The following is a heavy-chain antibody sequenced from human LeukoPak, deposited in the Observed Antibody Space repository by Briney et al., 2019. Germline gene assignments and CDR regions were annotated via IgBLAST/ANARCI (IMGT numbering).Heavy chain of an antibody. J-gene: IGHJ4*02. CDR1: GFAFSSYW. CDR2: IKQGGSEK. D-gene: IGHD3-10*01. V-gene: IGHV3-7*05. Sequence: GGSLRLSCAASGFAFSSYWMSWVRQAPGKGLEWVANIKQGGSEKYYVDSVKGRFTISRNDAKNSLYLQMISLRAADTAVYYCAKERGNYFVYWGQGTLVTVSS. CDR3: AKERGNYFVY.